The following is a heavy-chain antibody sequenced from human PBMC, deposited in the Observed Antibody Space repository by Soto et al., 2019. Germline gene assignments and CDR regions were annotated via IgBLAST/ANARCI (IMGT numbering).Heavy chain of an antibody. Sequence: PSQTLTLTCGFSGFSLSSYGMGVAWIRQPPGKALEWLALIYWDDDKRYSPSLKDRLAISKGTSSNQVVLTITNMDPGDTATYFCAHAGDYDLLTFDHWGPGTLVTVSS. CDR1: GFSLSSYGMG. D-gene: IGHD4-17*01. CDR2: IYWDDDK. CDR3: AHAGDYDLLTFDH. V-gene: IGHV2-5*02. J-gene: IGHJ4*02.